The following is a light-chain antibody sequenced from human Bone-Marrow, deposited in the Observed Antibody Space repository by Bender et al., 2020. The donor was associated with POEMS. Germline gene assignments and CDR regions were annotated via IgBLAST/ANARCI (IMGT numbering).Light chain of an antibody. CDR2: EGT. V-gene: IGLV2-23*01. CDR3: CSYAGSSTFRV. J-gene: IGLJ2*01. Sequence: QSALTQPASVSGSPGQSITISCTGTRSDDGNSILVSWYQQHPGQAPKLMIYEGTKRPSGVSDRFSGSKSANTASLTISGLQAEDEADYYCCSYAGSSTFRVFGGGTKLTVL. CDR1: RSDDGNSIL.